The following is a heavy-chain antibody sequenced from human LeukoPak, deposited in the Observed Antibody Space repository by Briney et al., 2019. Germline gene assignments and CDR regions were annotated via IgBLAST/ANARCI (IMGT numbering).Heavy chain of an antibody. Sequence: GGSLRLSCAASGFTFSSYEMNWVRQAPGKGLEWVSYISNSGSTIYYADSVKGRFTISRDNAKNSLYLQMNSLRAEDTALYYCAASYSYHSSGYYEGDYWGQGTLVTVSS. V-gene: IGHV3-48*03. CDR3: AASYSYHSSGYYEGDY. CDR1: GFTFSSYE. D-gene: IGHD3-22*01. J-gene: IGHJ4*02. CDR2: ISNSGSTI.